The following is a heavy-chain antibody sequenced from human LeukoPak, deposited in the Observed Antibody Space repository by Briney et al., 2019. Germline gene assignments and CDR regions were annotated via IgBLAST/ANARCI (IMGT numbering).Heavy chain of an antibody. Sequence: PSETLSLTCTVSGGSISSHYWSWIRQPPGKGLEWIGYIYYSGSTNYNPSLKSRVTISVDTSKNQFTLKLSSVAAADTAVYYCARLLRGSIWYFDYWGQGTLVTLSS. CDR3: ARLLRGSIWYFDY. D-gene: IGHD2-21*01. V-gene: IGHV4-59*11. CDR2: IYYSGST. CDR1: GGSISSHY. J-gene: IGHJ4*02.